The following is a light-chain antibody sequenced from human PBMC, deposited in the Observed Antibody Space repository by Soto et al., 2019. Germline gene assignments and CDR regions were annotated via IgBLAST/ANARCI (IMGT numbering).Light chain of an antibody. V-gene: IGKV1-39*01. Sequence: DIQMTQSPSSLSASVGERVTITCRASQSISSYLNWYQQKPGKAPKILIYAASSLQSGDPSRFSGSGSGTDFTLTISSLQPEDVATYYCQQSYSTPFTFGPGTKVDIK. CDR3: QQSYSTPFT. CDR1: QSISSY. J-gene: IGKJ3*01. CDR2: AAS.